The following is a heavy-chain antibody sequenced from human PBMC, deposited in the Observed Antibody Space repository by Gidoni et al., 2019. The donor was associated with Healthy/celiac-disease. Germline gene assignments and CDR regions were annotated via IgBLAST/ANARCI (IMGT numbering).Heavy chain of an antibody. Sequence: QVQLVESGGGVVQPGRSLRLSCAASGFTFSSYGMHWVRQAPGKGLEWVAVIWYDGSNKYYADSVKGRFTISRDNSKNTLYLQMNSLRAEDTAVYYCARDSKDFWSGYYSGYYYYGMDVWGQGTTVTVSS. CDR1: GFTFSSYG. CDR2: IWYDGSNK. D-gene: IGHD3-3*01. V-gene: IGHV3-33*01. CDR3: ARDSKDFWSGYYSGYYYYGMDV. J-gene: IGHJ6*02.